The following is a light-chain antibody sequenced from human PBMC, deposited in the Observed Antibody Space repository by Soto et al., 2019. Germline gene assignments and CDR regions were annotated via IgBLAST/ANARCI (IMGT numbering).Light chain of an antibody. CDR2: SAS. CDR3: QQYNNWWGT. V-gene: IGKV3-15*01. CDR1: QSVSSN. J-gene: IGKJ1*01. Sequence: EIVMTQSPATLSVSPGERATLSCRASQSVSSNLAWYQQKPGQAPRLLIYSASTRATGIPARFSGSGSGTEFTLTISSLQSEDFAVYYCQQYNNWWGTFGLGTKVEIK.